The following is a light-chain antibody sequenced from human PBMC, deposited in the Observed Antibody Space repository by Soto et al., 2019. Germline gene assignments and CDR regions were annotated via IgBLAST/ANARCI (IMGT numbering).Light chain of an antibody. CDR3: QQYGSSPRT. Sequence: EIGLTQSPCTLSLFPGEGATLSCRASQSFGDRLAWYQQKPGQSPRLLIFGASSRATGIPDRFSGSGSGTDFTLTIRRLEPDDFAVYYCQQYGSSPRTFGQRTKVDIK. CDR2: GAS. V-gene: IGKV3-20*01. CDR1: QSFGDR. J-gene: IGKJ1*01.